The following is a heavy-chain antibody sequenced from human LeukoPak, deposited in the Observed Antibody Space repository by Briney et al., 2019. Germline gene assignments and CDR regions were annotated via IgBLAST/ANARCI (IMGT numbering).Heavy chain of an antibody. J-gene: IGHJ3*02. Sequence: SETLSLTCAVSGGSISSSNWWSWVRPPPGKGLEWIGEIYHSGSTNYNPSLKSRVTISVDTSKNQFSLKLSSVTAADTAVYYCARAFPSGYDFLDAFDIWGQGTMVTVSS. CDR2: IYHSGST. CDR3: ARAFPSGYDFLDAFDI. D-gene: IGHD5-12*01. V-gene: IGHV4-4*02. CDR1: GGSISSSNW.